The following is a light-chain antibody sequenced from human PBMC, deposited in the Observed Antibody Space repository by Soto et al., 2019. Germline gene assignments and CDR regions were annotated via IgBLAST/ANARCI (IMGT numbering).Light chain of an antibody. J-gene: IGKJ2*01. V-gene: IGKV1-5*01. Sequence: IQLTQSPSFVSASVGDRVAITCRASQNLGKWLAWYQHKAGKAPKLLVFDASNLQDGVPSRFSGTGSGTEFTLTISGVQPDDFGTYYGQQYEHSYSFGQGTTVDIK. CDR1: QNLGKW. CDR3: QQYEHSYS. CDR2: DAS.